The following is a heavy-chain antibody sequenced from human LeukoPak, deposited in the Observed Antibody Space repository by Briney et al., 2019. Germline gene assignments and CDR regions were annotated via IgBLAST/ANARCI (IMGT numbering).Heavy chain of an antibody. CDR3: AKTPNRVVVPAAMPFDY. CDR1: GFTFSNYW. CDR2: INSDGSVT. Sequence: GGSLRLSCAASGFTFSNYWMHWVRQGPGKGLVWVSRINSDGSVTTYVDSVKGRFTISRDNAKNTLYLQMNSLRAEDAAVYYCAKTPNRVVVPAAMPFDYWGQGTLVTVSS. V-gene: IGHV3-74*01. D-gene: IGHD2-2*01. J-gene: IGHJ4*02.